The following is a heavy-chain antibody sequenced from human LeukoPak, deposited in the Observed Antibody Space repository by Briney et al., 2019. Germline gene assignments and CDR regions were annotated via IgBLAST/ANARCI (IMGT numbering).Heavy chain of an antibody. CDR1: GYSFTSYW. CDR3: ASFGYYDSSGYSHAFAL. J-gene: IGHJ3*01. D-gene: IGHD3-22*01. CDR2: IYPVDSDT. V-gene: IGHV5-51*01. Sequence: GESLKISGKGSGYSFTSYWIGGVRQMPGKGRDGMGIIYPVDSDTRYRPSFQGPVPISADKSISTDYLQWSSLKASDNAMYYCASFGYYDSSGYSHAFALWGQGTMVTVSS.